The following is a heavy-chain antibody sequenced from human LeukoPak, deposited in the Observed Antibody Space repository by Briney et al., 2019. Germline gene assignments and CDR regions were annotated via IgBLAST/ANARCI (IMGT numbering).Heavy chain of an antibody. V-gene: IGHV1-69*05. D-gene: IGHD3-22*01. CDR3: ARVSGDSSGYYYAVAFDI. CDR2: IFPIFGTA. J-gene: IGHJ3*02. Sequence: ASVKVSCKASGGTFSSYAISWVRQAPGQGLEWMGGIFPIFGTANYAQKFQGRVTITTDESTSTAYMELSSLRSEDTAVYYCARVSGDSSGYYYAVAFDIWGQGTMVTVSS. CDR1: GGTFSSYA.